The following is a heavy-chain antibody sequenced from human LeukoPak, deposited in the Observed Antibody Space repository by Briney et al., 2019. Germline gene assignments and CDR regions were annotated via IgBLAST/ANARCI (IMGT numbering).Heavy chain of an antibody. CDR2: ISSSDGST. CDR1: GDSISSYY. D-gene: IGHD6-13*01. CDR3: ASCSNSSWPYYFDY. Sequence: ETLSLTCTVSGDSISSYYWSWVRQAPGKGLEWVSTISSSDGSTYYADSVKGRFTISRDNSKNMLYLQMNSLRAEDTAVYYCASCSNSSWPYYFDYWGQGTLVTVSS. J-gene: IGHJ4*02. V-gene: IGHV3-23*01.